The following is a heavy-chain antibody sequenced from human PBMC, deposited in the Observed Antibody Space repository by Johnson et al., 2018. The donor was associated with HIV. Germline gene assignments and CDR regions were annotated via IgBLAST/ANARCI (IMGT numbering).Heavy chain of an antibody. D-gene: IGHD1-26*01. CDR1: GCTFSNHW. Sequence: VQLVESGGGLVQPGGSLRLSCAASGCTFSNHWMSWVRQAPGKGLEYVANVNQDGSAKFYVDSVKGRFTISRDNAKNSLYLQMNSLRDEDTAVYYCVTADRGSAWGQGTTVTVSS. CDR3: VTADRGSA. J-gene: IGHJ3*01. CDR2: VNQDGSAK. V-gene: IGHV3-7*05.